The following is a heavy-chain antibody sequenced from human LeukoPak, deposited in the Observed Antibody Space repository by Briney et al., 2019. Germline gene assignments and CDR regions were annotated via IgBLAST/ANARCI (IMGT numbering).Heavy chain of an antibody. CDR2: FDPEDGET. Sequence: ASVKVSCKVSGYTLTELSMHWVRQAPGKGLEWMGGFDPEDGETIYAQKFQGRVTMTEDTSTDTAYMELSSLRSEDTAVYYCATSFTISGVVMYYYYGMDVWGQGTTVTVSS. D-gene: IGHD3-3*01. V-gene: IGHV1-24*01. J-gene: IGHJ6*02. CDR3: ATSFTISGVVMYYYYGMDV. CDR1: GYTLTELS.